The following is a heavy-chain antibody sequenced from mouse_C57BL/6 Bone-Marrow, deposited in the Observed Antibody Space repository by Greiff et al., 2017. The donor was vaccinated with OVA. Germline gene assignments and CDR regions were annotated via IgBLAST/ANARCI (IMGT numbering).Heavy chain of an antibody. D-gene: IGHD2-2*01. CDR3: ARSVGYPLMDY. Sequence: QVQLQQSGAELARPGASVKLSCKASGYTFTSYGISWVKQRPGQGLEWIGEIYPRSGNTYYNEKFKGKATLTADKSSSTAYMELRSLTSEDSAVYFCARSVGYPLMDYWGQGTSVTVSS. CDR1: GYTFTSYG. CDR2: IYPRSGNT. J-gene: IGHJ4*01. V-gene: IGHV1-81*01.